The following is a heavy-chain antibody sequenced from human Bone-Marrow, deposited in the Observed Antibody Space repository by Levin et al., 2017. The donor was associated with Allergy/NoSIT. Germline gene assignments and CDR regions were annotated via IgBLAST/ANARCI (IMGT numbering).Heavy chain of an antibody. CDR2: IYYSGST. V-gene: IGHV4-59*01. CDR3: ARMRHYDILTGYYDRYYGMDV. CDR1: GGSISSYY. Sequence: SETLSLTCTVSGGSISSYYWSWIRQPPGKGLEWIGYIYYSGSTNYNPSLKSRVTISVDTSKNQFSLKLSSVTAADTAVYYCARMRHYDILTGYYDRYYGMDVWGQGTTVTVSS. D-gene: IGHD3-9*01. J-gene: IGHJ6*02.